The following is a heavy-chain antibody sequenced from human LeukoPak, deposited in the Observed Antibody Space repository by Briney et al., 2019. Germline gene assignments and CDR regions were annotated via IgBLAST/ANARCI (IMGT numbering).Heavy chain of an antibody. J-gene: IGHJ6*03. CDR2: NDYSGST. D-gene: IGHD3-10*01. Sequence: SETLSLTCIVSGRPISTHYWSWRRQPPGKGLEWIGYNDYSGSTNYNPSLKSRVTISVDTSKNQFSLKLNSVTAADTAVYYCARGATFRGTYYMDVWGKGTTVTVSS. CDR1: GRPISTHY. V-gene: IGHV4-59*11. CDR3: ARGATFRGTYYMDV.